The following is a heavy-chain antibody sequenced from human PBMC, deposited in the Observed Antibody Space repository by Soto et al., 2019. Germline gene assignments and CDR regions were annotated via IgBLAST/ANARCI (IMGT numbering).Heavy chain of an antibody. Sequence: GGSLRLSCAASGFTVSSNYMSWVRQAPGKGLEWVSGIYSGGSTYYAESVKGRFTMSRDNSKNTLYLQMNSRRAEGTAVYYCASRIAVAGPDAFDIWGQGTMVTVSS. CDR1: GFTVSSNY. V-gene: IGHV3-53*01. CDR2: IYSGGST. D-gene: IGHD6-19*01. CDR3: ASRIAVAGPDAFDI. J-gene: IGHJ3*02.